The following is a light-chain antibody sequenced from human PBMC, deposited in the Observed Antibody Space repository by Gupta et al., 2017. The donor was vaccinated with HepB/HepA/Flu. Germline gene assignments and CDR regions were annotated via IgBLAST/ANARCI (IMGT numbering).Light chain of an antibody. CDR1: RSNIGSSP. CDR3: AAWDESLNGQV. Sequence: QSVLTQPPSASGTPGQRVTISCSGSRSNIGSSPVNWYQQLPGTAPILLIYGNNQRPSGVPDRFSASKSGTSASLAISGLQSEDEADYYCAAWDESLNGQVFGGGTKLTVL. J-gene: IGLJ3*02. CDR2: GNN. V-gene: IGLV1-44*01.